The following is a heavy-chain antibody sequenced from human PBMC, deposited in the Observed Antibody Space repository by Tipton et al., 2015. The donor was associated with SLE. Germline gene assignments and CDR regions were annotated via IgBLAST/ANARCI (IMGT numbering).Heavy chain of an antibody. CDR1: GGSFSGYY. CDR3: ARGYWYFDL. Sequence: TLSLTCAVYGGSFSGYYWSWIRQPPGKGLEWIGYIYYSGSTNYNPSLKSRVTISVDTSKNQFSLKLSSVTAADTAVYYCARGYWYFDLWGRGTLVTVSS. V-gene: IGHV4-59*01. J-gene: IGHJ2*01. CDR2: IYYSGST.